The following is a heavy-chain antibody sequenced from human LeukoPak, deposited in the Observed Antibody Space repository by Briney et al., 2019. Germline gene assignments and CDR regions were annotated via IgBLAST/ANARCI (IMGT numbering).Heavy chain of an antibody. J-gene: IGHJ4*02. V-gene: IGHV3-30*14. CDR3: ARARGYCSSTSCHLHFDY. CDR2: ISYDGSNK. CDR1: GFTFSSYA. D-gene: IGHD2-2*01. Sequence: GGSLRLSCAASGFTFSSYAMHWVRQAPGKGLEWVAVISYDGSNKYYADSVKGRFTISRDNSKNTLYLQMNSLRAEDTAVYYCARARGYCSSTSCHLHFDYWGQGTLVTVSS.